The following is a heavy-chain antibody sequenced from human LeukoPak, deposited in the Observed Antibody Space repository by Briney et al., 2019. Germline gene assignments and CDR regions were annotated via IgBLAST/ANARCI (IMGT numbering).Heavy chain of an antibody. D-gene: IGHD7-27*01. J-gene: IGHJ2*01. Sequence: PGGSLRLSCAASGFTLSAYDMHWVRQLTGRGLEWVSTIAVGGGTHYSDSVKGRFTIFRESAENSLYLQPHSLRAEDTAVYYCARRPNWGAANWYFDPWGRGTPVTVSS. CDR2: IAVGGGT. CDR3: ARRPNWGAANWYFDP. CDR1: GFTLSAYD. V-gene: IGHV3-13*04.